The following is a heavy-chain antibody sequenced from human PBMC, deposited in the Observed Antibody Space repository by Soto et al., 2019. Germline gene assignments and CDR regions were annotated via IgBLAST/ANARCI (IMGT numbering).Heavy chain of an antibody. Sequence: SGPTLVNPTQTLTLTCAFSGFSLNTSGVGVVLIRQPPGKALEWLALIYWNDDKRYGPSLKSRLTITKDTSKNQVVLTMTNMDSVRTQTYCFERRRQAAAGIHYDAFDVCGQGTMVTVSS. V-gene: IGHV2-5*01. D-gene: IGHD6-13*01. J-gene: IGHJ3*01. CDR3: ERRRQAAAGIHYDAFDV. CDR2: IYWNDDK. CDR1: GFSLNTSGVG.